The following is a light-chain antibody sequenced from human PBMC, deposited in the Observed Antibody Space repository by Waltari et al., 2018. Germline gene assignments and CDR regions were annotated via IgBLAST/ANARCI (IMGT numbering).Light chain of an antibody. CDR1: QSVGSN. CDR3: QQSNNWPPWT. CDR2: GAS. V-gene: IGKV3-15*01. Sequence: TVMTQSQATLSVSPEERATLSCRARQSVGSNLAWYQQRPGQAPRLLIYGASTRATGVPARFSGSGSGTEFTLTISNMQSEDFAVYYCQQSNNWPPWTFGQGTKVEIK. J-gene: IGKJ1*01.